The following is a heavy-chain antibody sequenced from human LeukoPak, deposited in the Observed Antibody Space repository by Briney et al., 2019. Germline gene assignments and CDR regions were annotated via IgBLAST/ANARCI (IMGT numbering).Heavy chain of an antibody. V-gene: IGHV4-39*01. CDR1: GGSMSNIYY. CDR2: IFYSGIT. CDR3: ARIYGLYYYYYMDV. J-gene: IGHJ6*03. Sequence: SETLSLTCNVSGGSMSNIYYWGWIRQPPGKGLEWIGNIFYSGITYYNPSLRSRVTIAIDTSKSQFSLKLTSVTAADTAVYYCARIYGLYYYYYMDVWGKGTTVTVSS. D-gene: IGHD3-10*01.